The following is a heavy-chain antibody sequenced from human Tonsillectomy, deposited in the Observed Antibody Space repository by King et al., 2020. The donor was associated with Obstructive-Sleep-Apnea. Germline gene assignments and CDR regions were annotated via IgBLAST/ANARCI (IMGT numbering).Heavy chain of an antibody. J-gene: IGHJ6*02. D-gene: IGHD1-20*01. Sequence: VKLVESGGGVVQPGRSLRLSCAASRFTFSGSGMHWVRQAPGKGLEWVAVIWYDGSNKYYADSVKGRFTISRDNSKNTLYLQMNSLRAEDTAVYYCAKDNWNDGYYYGMDVWGQGTTVTVSS. CDR3: AKDNWNDGYYYGMDV. CDR2: IWYDGSNK. CDR1: RFTFSGSG. V-gene: IGHV3-33*06.